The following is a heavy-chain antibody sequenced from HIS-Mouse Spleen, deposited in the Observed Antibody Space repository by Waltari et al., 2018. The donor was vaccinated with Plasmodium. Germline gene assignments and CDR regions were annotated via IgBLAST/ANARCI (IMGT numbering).Heavy chain of an antibody. D-gene: IGHD6-6*01. CDR2: IYSGGST. V-gene: IGHV3-53*01. J-gene: IGHJ6*02. CDR1: GFTVSSNY. CDR3: ARAPRYYGMDV. Sequence: EVQLVESGGGLIQPGGSLRLSCEASGFTVSSNYMSWVSQAPGKGLGWVSVIYSGGSTDYADSVKGRFTISRDNSKNTLYLQMNSLRAEDTAVYYGARAPRYYGMDVWGQGTTVTVSS.